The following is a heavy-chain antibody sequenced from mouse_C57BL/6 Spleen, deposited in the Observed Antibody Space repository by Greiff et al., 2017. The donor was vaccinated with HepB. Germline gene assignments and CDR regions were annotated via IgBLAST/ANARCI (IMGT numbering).Heavy chain of an antibody. Sequence: EVMLVESGGGLVQPKGSLKLSCAASGFTFNTYAMHWVRQAPGKGLEWVARIRSKSSNYATYYADSVKDRFTISRDDSQSMLYLQMNNLKTEDTAIYYCVYLFLLLQGFAYWGQLTLVTVSA. D-gene: IGHD2-3*01. CDR2: IRSKSSNYAT. V-gene: IGHV10-3*01. J-gene: IGHJ3*01. CDR1: GFTFNTYA. CDR3: VYLFLLLQGFAY.